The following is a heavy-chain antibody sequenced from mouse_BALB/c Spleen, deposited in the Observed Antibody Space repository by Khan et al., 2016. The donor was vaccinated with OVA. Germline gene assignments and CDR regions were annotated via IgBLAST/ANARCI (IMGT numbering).Heavy chain of an antibody. D-gene: IGHD1-2*01. CDR2: ISYSGSN. J-gene: IGHJ2*01. Sequence: EVQLVETGPGLVKPSQSLSLTCTVTGYSITSGYGWNWLRQFPGNKLEWMGYISYSGSNNYNPSPKSRIFITRDTSKNHFFLQLNSGATEDTATYYCARTARIKYWGQGTTLTVSS. CDR3: ARTARIKY. V-gene: IGHV3-2*02. CDR1: GYSITSGYG.